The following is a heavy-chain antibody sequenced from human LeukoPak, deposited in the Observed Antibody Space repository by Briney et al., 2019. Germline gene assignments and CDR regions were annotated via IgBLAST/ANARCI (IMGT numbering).Heavy chain of an antibody. CDR2: IYYSGST. V-gene: IGHV4-59*12. D-gene: IGHD3-22*01. J-gene: IGHJ3*02. CDR1: GGSISSYY. Sequence: SETLSLTCTVSGGSISSYYWSWIRQPPGKGLEWIGYIYYSGSTNYNPSLKSRVTISVDTSKNQFSLKLSSVTAADTAVYYCARRTQNRGYYYDSSGPHRKLAFDIWGQGTMVTVSS. CDR3: ARRTQNRGYYYDSSGPHRKLAFDI.